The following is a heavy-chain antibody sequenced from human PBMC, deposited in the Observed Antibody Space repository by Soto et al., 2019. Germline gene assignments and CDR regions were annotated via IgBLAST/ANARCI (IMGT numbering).Heavy chain of an antibody. CDR2: ISSNGGST. D-gene: IGHD1-26*01. CDR1: GSTFSSYA. V-gene: IGHV3-64D*06. Sequence: PGGSLRLSCSASGSTFSSYAMHWVRQAPGKGLEYVSAISSNGGSTYYADSVKGRFTISRDNSKNTLYLQMSSLRAEDTAVYYCVKDPGDGLGTTYYYFDYWGRGTLVTVSS. CDR3: VKDPGDGLGTTYYYFDY. J-gene: IGHJ4*02.